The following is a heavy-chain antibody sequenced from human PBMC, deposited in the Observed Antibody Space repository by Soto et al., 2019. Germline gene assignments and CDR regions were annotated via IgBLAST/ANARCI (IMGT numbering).Heavy chain of an antibody. V-gene: IGHV1-46*01. CDR3: ASKVSSPTSYFDY. CDR1: GYTFTSYY. CDR2: INPIGGST. Sequence: QVQLVQSGAEVKKPGASVKVSCKASGYTFTSYYMHWVRQAPGQGLEWMGIINPIGGSTSYAQKFQGRVTMTRDTSTSTVYMELSSLRSEDTAVYYCASKVSSPTSYFDYWGQGTLVTVSS. J-gene: IGHJ4*02.